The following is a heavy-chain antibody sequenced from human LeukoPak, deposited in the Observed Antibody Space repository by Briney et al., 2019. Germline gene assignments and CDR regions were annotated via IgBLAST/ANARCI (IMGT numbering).Heavy chain of an antibody. Sequence: SGPTLVNPTQTLTLTCTFSGFSLSTSGMRVSWIRQPPGKALEWLARIDWDDHKFYSTSLKTRLTISKDTSKNQVVLTMTNMDPVDTATYYCARSYYYGSGSYVYYYGMDVWGKGTTVTVSS. D-gene: IGHD3-10*01. CDR1: GFSLSTSGMR. CDR2: IDWDDHK. V-gene: IGHV2-70*04. CDR3: ARSYYYGSGSYVYYYGMDV. J-gene: IGHJ6*04.